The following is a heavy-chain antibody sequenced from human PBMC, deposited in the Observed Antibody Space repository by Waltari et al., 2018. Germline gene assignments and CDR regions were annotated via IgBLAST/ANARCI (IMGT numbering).Heavy chain of an antibody. V-gene: IGHV3-33*01. CDR2: LCYDGSNK. CDR1: GFTFSSYG. Sequence: QVQLVESGGGVVQPGRSLRLSCAASGFTFSSYGMHWVRQAPGKGLEWLAVLCYDGSNKYYADSVKGRFTISRDNSKNTLYLQMNSLRAEDTAVYYCARDENSIYGMDGWGQGTTVTVSS. CDR3: ARDENSIYGMDG. D-gene: IGHD1-7*01. J-gene: IGHJ6*02.